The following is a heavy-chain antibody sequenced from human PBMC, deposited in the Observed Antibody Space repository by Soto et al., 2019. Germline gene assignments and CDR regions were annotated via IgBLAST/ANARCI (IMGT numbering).Heavy chain of an antibody. CDR2: INPKTGDT. D-gene: IGHD1-1*01. Sequence: QEQLVQSGTEVKKPGASVTVSCKSSGYTFTDFYLHWLRQAPGQGLEWVGWINPKTGDTKSSQKFQGRVTMSRATSVSTAYIDLTSLTSDDTAMYYCATGTNGTTGWYHPWGQGTRVTV. CDR1: GYTFTDFY. J-gene: IGHJ5*02. V-gene: IGHV1-2*02. CDR3: ATGTNGTTGWYHP.